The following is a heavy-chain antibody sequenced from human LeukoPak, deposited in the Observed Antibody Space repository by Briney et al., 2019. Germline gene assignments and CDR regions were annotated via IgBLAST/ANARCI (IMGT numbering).Heavy chain of an antibody. Sequence: ASVKVSCKASGYTFTSYDINWVRQAPGQGLEWMGIINPSGGSTSYAQKFQGRVTMTRDTSTSTVYMELSSLRSEDTAVYYCARDAEIGDYWGQGTLVTVSS. CDR3: ARDAEIGDY. CDR1: GYTFTSYD. D-gene: IGHD2-21*01. V-gene: IGHV1-46*03. J-gene: IGHJ4*02. CDR2: INPSGGST.